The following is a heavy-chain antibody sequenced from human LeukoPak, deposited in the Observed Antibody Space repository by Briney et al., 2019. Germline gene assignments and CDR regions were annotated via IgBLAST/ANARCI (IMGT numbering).Heavy chain of an antibody. D-gene: IGHD4-17*01. CDR3: AKEDYGDSRGNYYYYGMDV. CDR2: ISGRGDST. J-gene: IGHJ6*02. CDR1: GFTLSSYA. Sequence: GGSLRLSCAASGFTLSSYAMSGVRQARGKGGEGVSAISGRGDSTYYADSVKGRFTISRDNSKNTLYLQMNSLRAEHTAVYYCAKEDYGDSRGNYYYYGMDVWGQGTTVTVSS. V-gene: IGHV3-23*01.